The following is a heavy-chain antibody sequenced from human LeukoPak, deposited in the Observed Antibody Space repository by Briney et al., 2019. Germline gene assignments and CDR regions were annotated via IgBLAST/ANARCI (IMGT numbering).Heavy chain of an antibody. D-gene: IGHD2-15*01. CDR2: IKQDGSEK. CDR1: GFIFSNYW. J-gene: IGHJ4*02. V-gene: IGHV3-7*01. CDR3: ARQRRYCSGDSCYQRTFDF. Sequence: GGSLRLSCAASGFIFSNYWMSWVRQAPGKGLEWVANIKQDGSEKYYVDSVKGRFTISRDNAKNSVYMQMNSLRAEDTAVYSCARQRRYCSGDSCYQRTFDFWGQGTMVTVSS.